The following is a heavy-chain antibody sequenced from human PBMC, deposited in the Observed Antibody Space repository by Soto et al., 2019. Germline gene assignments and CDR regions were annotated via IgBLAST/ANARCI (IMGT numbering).Heavy chain of an antibody. D-gene: IGHD3-22*01. V-gene: IGHV3-30-3*01. CDR3: ARDESMIGYYGMDV. CDR1: GFTFSSYA. Sequence: QVQLVESGGGVVQPGRSLRLSCAASGFTFSSYAMHWVRQAPGKGLEWVAVISYDGSNNYYADSVKGRFTISRDNSKNTLYLQMNILRAEDTAVYYCARDESMIGYYGMDVWGQGTTVTVSS. CDR2: ISYDGSNN. J-gene: IGHJ6*02.